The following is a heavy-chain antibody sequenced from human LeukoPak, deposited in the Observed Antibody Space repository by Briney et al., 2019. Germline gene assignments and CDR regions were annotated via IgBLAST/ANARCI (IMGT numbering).Heavy chain of an antibody. V-gene: IGHV1-18*04. CDR3: ARGPRNYYDSSGYHY. Sequence: GASVKVSCKASGYTFTGYHMHWVRQAPGQGLEWMGWISAYNGNTNYAQKLQGRVTMTTDTSTSTAYMELRSLRSDDTAVYYCARGPRNYYDSSGYHYWGQGTLVTVSS. CDR1: GYTFTGYH. D-gene: IGHD3-22*01. J-gene: IGHJ4*02. CDR2: ISAYNGNT.